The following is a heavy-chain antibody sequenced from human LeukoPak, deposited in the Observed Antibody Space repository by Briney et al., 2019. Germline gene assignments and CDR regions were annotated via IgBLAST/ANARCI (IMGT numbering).Heavy chain of an antibody. D-gene: IGHD3-10*01. CDR3: ARSLYYYGSESFDI. Sequence: SETLSLTCTVSGGSISSYYWNWIRQPPGKGLEWIGYIYYSGSTNYNPSLKSRVTISVDTSKNQFSLKLSSVTAADTAVYYCARSLYYYGSESFDIWGQGTMVTVSS. CDR1: GGSISSYY. J-gene: IGHJ3*02. CDR2: IYYSGST. V-gene: IGHV4-59*01.